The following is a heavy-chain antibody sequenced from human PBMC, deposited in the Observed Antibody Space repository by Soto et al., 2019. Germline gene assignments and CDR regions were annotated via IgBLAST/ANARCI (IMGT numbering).Heavy chain of an antibody. CDR3: ARDLIVTGTYFDY. V-gene: IGHV1-18*04. J-gene: IGHJ4*02. CDR2: ISTYNGNT. Sequence: VQLVQSGAEVKKPGASVKVSCKASGYIFTSYGITWVRQAPGQGLEWMGWISTYNGNTNYAQKLQDRVTMTTDTSTSTAYMELRSLRFDDTAVYYCARDLIVTGTYFDYWCQGTLVTVSS. CDR1: GYIFTSYG. D-gene: IGHD3-9*01.